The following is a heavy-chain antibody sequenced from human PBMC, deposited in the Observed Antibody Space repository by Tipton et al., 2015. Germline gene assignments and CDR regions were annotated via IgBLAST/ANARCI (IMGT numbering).Heavy chain of an antibody. CDR3: ARGNPYYYESSGYFFYAMDV. V-gene: IGHV5-51*01. CDR1: GYSFTSYW. D-gene: IGHD3-22*01. J-gene: IGHJ6*02. CDR2: INPDDPDT. Sequence: QLVQSGAEVKKPGESLKISCQGSGYSFTSYWIGWVRQMPGKGLEWMGIINPDDPDTKYSPSFQGQVTISADKSISTAYLQWSSLKASDTAMYYCARGNPYYYESSGYFFYAMDVWGQGTTVTVSS.